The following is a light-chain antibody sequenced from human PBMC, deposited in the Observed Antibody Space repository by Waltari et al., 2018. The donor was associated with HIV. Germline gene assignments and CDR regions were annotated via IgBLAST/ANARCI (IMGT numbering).Light chain of an antibody. CDR1: QSVLSSSNNKDH. Sequence: DIVMTQSPDSLAGSLGGRATITCKSRQSVLSSSNNKDHLAWYQQNPGQPPNLLFYWVTIREVGVPDRFTGSGSGTIFNLTVSSLQADDVAVYYCQQFFSFPRTFGQGTKVEI. CDR3: QQFFSFPRT. CDR2: WVT. J-gene: IGKJ1*01. V-gene: IGKV4-1*01.